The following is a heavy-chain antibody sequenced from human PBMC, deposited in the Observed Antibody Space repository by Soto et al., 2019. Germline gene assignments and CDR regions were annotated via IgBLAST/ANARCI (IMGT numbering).Heavy chain of an antibody. CDR2: VSGSGGTT. Sequence: EVQLLDSGGGLVQPGGSLRLSCAASGFTFSSSAMSWVRQAPGKGLEWVSAVSGSGGTTYYADSVRGRFTISRDNSKNTRYLQMNSLRADDTAIYFCARCTVDTIVTSGWCHYLDPWGQGTLVTVSS. J-gene: IGHJ5*02. CDR1: GFTFSSSA. D-gene: IGHD6-19*01. CDR3: ARCTVDTIVTSGWCHYLDP. V-gene: IGHV3-23*01.